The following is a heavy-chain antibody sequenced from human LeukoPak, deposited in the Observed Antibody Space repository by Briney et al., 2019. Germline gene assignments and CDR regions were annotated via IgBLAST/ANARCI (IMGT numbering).Heavy chain of an antibody. CDR1: GYKLTNNW. Sequence: GESLKISCKISGYKLTNNWIGWVRQAPGKGLEWVSVIYSGGSTYYADSVKGRFTISRDNSKNTLYLQMNSLRAEDTAVYYCARLSSSSWYFDYWGQGTLVTVSS. CDR3: ARLSSSSWYFDY. J-gene: IGHJ4*02. CDR2: IYSGGST. D-gene: IGHD6-13*01. V-gene: IGHV3-53*01.